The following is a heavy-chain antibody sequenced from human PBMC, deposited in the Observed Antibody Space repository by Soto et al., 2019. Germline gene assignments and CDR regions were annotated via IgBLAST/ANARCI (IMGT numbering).Heavy chain of an antibody. D-gene: IGHD6-13*01. CDR3: ARHHGSPGSYFGMDV. V-gene: IGHV5-51*01. CDR1: GYTFTNYW. CDR2: IYPGDSDT. J-gene: IGHJ6*02. Sequence: PGESLKISCKGSGYTFTNYWIGWVRQMPGKGLEWMGIIYPGDSDTRYSPSFQGQVTISADKSINTAYLQWRSLKASDTAVYYCARHHGSPGSYFGMDVWGQGTTVTVSS.